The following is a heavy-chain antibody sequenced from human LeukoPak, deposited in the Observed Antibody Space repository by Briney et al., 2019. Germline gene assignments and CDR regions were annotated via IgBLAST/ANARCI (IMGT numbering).Heavy chain of an antibody. D-gene: IGHD6-13*01. CDR1: GGSISSYY. CDR3: ARDLGGIAAVLGY. Sequence: PSETLSLTCTVSGGSISSYYWSWIRQPPGKGLEWIGHIYYSGSTNYNPSLKSRVTISVDTSKNQFSLKLSSVTAADTAVYYCARDLGGIAAVLGYWGQGTLVTVSS. J-gene: IGHJ4*02. CDR2: IYYSGST. V-gene: IGHV4-59*12.